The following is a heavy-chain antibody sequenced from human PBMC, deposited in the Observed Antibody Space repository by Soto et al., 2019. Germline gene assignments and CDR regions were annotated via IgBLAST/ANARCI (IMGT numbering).Heavy chain of an antibody. CDR3: ARGGWYSSSWYYFDY. J-gene: IGHJ4*02. Sequence: QVQLVESGGGVVQPGRSLRLSCAASGFTFSSYGMHWVRQAPGKGLEWVAVIWYDGSNKYYADSVKGRFTISRDNSKNTLYLQMNSLRAEDTAVYYCARGGWYSSSWYYFDYWGQGTLVTVSS. CDR1: GFTFSSYG. D-gene: IGHD6-13*01. CDR2: IWYDGSNK. V-gene: IGHV3-33*01.